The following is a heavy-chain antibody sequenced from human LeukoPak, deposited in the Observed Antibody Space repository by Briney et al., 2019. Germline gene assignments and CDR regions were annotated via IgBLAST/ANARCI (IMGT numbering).Heavy chain of an antibody. J-gene: IGHJ4*02. CDR3: AIMHGYYDGSGYWVQ. CDR2: ISPNADRT. Sequence: GGSLRLSCAASGFTLGSYAMSWVRQAPGKGLEWVSFISPNADRTSKADSVEGRFTISRDNPRNTLYLQMNSLRDDDTAVYYCAIMHGYYDGSGYWVQWGQGTLVTVSS. D-gene: IGHD3-22*01. V-gene: IGHV3-23*01. CDR1: GFTLGSYA.